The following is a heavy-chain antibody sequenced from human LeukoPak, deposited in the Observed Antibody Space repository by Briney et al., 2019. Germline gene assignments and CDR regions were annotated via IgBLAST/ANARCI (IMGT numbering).Heavy chain of an antibody. CDR2: INPRTGAT. Sequence: ASVKVSCKTSGYTFSDHYIYWVRQTPKQGLEWMGFINPRTGATYYAENFQGRVTLTRDTSISTAYLELRSDDTAVYYCARVATKFQMLYPDIWGQGSLVTVSS. V-gene: IGHV1-2*02. CDR3: ARVATKFQMLYPDI. D-gene: IGHD1-14*01. J-gene: IGHJ4*02. CDR1: GYTFSDHY.